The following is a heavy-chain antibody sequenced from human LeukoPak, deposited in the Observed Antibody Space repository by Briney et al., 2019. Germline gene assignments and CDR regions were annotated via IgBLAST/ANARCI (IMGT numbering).Heavy chain of an antibody. J-gene: IGHJ3*02. CDR1: GGSFSGYY. CDR3: SAASIYCGGDCYSSHDAFDI. V-gene: IGHV4-34*01. D-gene: IGHD2-21*01. Sequence: PSETLSLTCAVYGGSFSGYYWSWIRQPPGKGLEWIGEINHSGSTNYNPSPKSRVTISVDTSKNQFSLKLSSVTAADTAVYYCSAASIYCGGDCYSSHDAFDIWGQGTMVTVSS. CDR2: INHSGST.